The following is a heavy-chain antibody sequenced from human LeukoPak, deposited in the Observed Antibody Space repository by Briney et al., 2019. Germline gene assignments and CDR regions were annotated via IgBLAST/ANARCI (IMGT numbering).Heavy chain of an antibody. CDR1: GFTFGNYA. CDR2: IRSQAYGGTR. D-gene: IGHD3-22*01. V-gene: IGHV3-49*03. Sequence: GGSLRLSCTASGFTFGNYAMSWFRQAPGKGLEWVGFIRSQAYGGTREYAASVKGRFTISRDDSKSIAYLQMNSLKTEDTAVYYCTRVFHQRAYDRSGYFYVPFAYWGQGTLVTVSS. CDR3: TRVFHQRAYDRSGYFYVPFAY. J-gene: IGHJ4*02.